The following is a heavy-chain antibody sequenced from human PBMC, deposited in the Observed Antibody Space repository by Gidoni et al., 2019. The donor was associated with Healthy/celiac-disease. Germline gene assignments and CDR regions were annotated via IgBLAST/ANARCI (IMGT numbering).Heavy chain of an antibody. D-gene: IGHD4-17*01. CDR1: GGSISSGSYY. CDR2: IYTSGST. Sequence: QVQLQESGPGLVKPSQTLSLTCTVSGGSISSGSYYWSWIRQPAGKGLEWIGRIYTSGSTNYNPSLKSRVTISVDTSKNQFSLKLSSVTAADTAVYYCARGPNYGDYLNWFDPWGQGTLVTVSS. CDR3: ARGPNYGDYLNWFDP. V-gene: IGHV4-61*02. J-gene: IGHJ5*02.